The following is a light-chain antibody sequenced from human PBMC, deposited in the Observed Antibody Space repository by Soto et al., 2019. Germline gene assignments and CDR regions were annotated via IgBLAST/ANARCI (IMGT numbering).Light chain of an antibody. V-gene: IGKV3-15*01. Sequence: EIVMTQSPASLSVSPGGRATLSCRASRDISNNLAWYQQRPGQPPRLLIYGASTRATGVPARFSGSGWGTDFTLTISGLQSDDFAVYYCQQYTSWQTFGQGNKVDIK. CDR3: QQYTSWQT. CDR2: GAS. CDR1: RDISNN. J-gene: IGKJ1*01.